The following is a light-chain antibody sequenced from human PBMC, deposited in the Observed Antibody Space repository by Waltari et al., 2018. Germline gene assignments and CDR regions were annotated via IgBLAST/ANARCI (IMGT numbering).Light chain of an antibody. CDR1: SSDIGAYDY. V-gene: IGLV2-14*01. Sequence: QYGLTQPASVSGSPGQSITISCIRTSSDIGAYDYVSWYQQHPGKAPQLSIYDVSDRPSGGSHRFSGSKSGNAASLTISGLQAEDEATYYCSSPTTRSTQVFGSGTKVTV. CDR3: SSPTTRSTQV. CDR2: DVS. J-gene: IGLJ1*01.